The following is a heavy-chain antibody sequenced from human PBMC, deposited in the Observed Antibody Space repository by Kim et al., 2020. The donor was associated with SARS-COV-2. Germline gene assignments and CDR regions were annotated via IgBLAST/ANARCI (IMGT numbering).Heavy chain of an antibody. Sequence: PGGSLRLSCAASGFTVSSHYMFWVRQAPRKGLECVSVLYSGGSTQYADSVKGRFTISRDTSNNSLYLQMSGLRVEDTALYYCARGRGPVWPQFRYWGQGT. CDR3: ARGRGPVWPQFRY. V-gene: IGHV3-53*01. J-gene: IGHJ4*02. CDR2: LYSGGST. D-gene: IGHD3-16*01. CDR1: GFTVSSHY.